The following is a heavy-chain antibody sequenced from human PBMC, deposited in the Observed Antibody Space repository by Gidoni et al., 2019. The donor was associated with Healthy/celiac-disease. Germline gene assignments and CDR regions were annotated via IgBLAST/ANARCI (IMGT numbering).Heavy chain of an antibody. CDR1: GGSLSSSRYY. D-gene: IGHD6-6*01. CDR3: ARDGETGAYSSPSGGAFDI. J-gene: IGHJ3*02. CDR2: HAYCGGT. Sequence: QLQLQESGPGLVKPSETLSLTCTVSGGSLSSSRYYWGWIRPPPGQGLEWIGRHAYCGGTYYHPGPQSRGTISVDTVKNPFSLKVSAVNAAETAGYYCARDGETGAYSSPSGGAFDIWGQGTMVTVSS. V-gene: IGHV4-39*07.